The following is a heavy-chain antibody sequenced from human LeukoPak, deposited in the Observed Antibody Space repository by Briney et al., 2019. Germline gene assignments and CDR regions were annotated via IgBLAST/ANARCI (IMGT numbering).Heavy chain of an antibody. CDR1: GFTFSRFG. CDR3: AQKGGTDH. D-gene: IGHD2-15*01. Sequence: GGSLRLSCAASGFTFSRFGMNWVRQAPGKGLKWISYISSTSSAISYADSVKGRFTISRDNAKNSLYLQMSSLRDEDTAVYYCAQKGGTDHWGQGTLVTVSS. CDR2: ISSTSSAI. J-gene: IGHJ4*02. V-gene: IGHV3-48*02.